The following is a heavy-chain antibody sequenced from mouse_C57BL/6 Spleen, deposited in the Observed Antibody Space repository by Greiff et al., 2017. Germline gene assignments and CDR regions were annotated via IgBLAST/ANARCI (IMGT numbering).Heavy chain of an antibody. V-gene: IGHV1-69*01. CDR1: GYTFTSYW. Sequence: QVQLQQPGAELVMPGASVKLSCKASGYTFTSYWMHWVKQRPGQGLEWIGEIDPSDSYTNYNQKFKGKSTLTVDKSSSTAYMQLSSLTSEDSAVYYCARDYYGSSYGCADGGQETLVTVSA. CDR3: ARDYYGSSYGCAD. D-gene: IGHD1-1*01. J-gene: IGHJ3*01. CDR2: IDPSDSYT.